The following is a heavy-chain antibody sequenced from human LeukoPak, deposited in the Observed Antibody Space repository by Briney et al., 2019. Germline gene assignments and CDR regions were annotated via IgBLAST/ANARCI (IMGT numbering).Heavy chain of an antibody. D-gene: IGHD4-17*01. Sequence: ASVNVSCKASGYSFTSYGIIWVRQAPGQGLEWMGWVSGYNGNTDYAQNLQGRVTVTTDTATSTAYMELRSLRSDDTAVYYCARDKSTVTHNWFDPWGQGTLVTVSS. CDR2: VSGYNGNT. CDR1: GYSFTSYG. CDR3: ARDKSTVTHNWFDP. J-gene: IGHJ5*02. V-gene: IGHV1-18*01.